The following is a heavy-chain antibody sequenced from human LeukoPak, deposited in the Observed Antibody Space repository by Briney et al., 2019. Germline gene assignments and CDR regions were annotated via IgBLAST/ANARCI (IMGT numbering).Heavy chain of an antibody. J-gene: IGHJ4*02. D-gene: IGHD3-22*01. CDR2: IYSDAGT. CDR1: GFTVSSNY. CDR3: ARAGYDSSGYLDY. V-gene: IGHV3-66*01. Sequence: GGSLRLSCAASGFTVSSNYMSWVRQAPGKGLEWVSLIYSDAGTYYADSVKGRFTISRDNSENTLYFQMNSLRAEDTAVYYCARAGYDSSGYLDYWGQGTLVTVSS.